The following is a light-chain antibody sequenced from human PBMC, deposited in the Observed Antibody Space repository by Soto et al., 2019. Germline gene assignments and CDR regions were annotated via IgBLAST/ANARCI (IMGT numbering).Light chain of an antibody. Sequence: QSVLTQPPSASGTPGQRVTISCSGSSSTIGSHNAYWFQQLPGTAPQLLTYRNNQRPSGIPDRFSGSKSGTSASLAISGLRSEDEADYYCAAWNDSLSGRVFGGGTKVTVL. CDR3: AAWNDSLSGRV. V-gene: IGLV1-47*01. CDR2: RNN. CDR1: SSTIGSHN. J-gene: IGLJ2*01.